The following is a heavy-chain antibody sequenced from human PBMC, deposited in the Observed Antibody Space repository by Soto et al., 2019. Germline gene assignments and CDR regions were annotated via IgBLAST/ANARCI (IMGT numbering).Heavy chain of an antibody. Sequence: SETLSLTCAVYGGSFSGYYWSWIRQPPGKGLEWIGEINHSGSTNYNPSLKSRVTISVDTSKNQFSLKLSSVTAADTAVYYCASVTIKAGMGYYFDYWGQGTLVTVSS. V-gene: IGHV4-34*01. CDR3: ASVTIKAGMGYYFDY. CDR2: INHSGST. CDR1: GGSFSGYY. D-gene: IGHD6-13*01. J-gene: IGHJ4*02.